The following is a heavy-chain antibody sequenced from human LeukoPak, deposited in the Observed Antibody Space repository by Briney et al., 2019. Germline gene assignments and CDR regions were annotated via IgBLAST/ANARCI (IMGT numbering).Heavy chain of an antibody. V-gene: IGHV3-23*01. CDR3: TKCAAGGGSCYGWY. D-gene: IGHD2-15*01. Sequence: GGSLRLSCAASGFTFNSYAMTWVRQAPGKGLEWVSAITSGGDTYYADSVKGRFTISRDNSKNTLYLQMSNLGAEDTAVYYCTKCAAGGGSCYGWYWSQGTLVTVSS. CDR1: GFTFNSYA. J-gene: IGHJ4*02. CDR2: ITSGGDT.